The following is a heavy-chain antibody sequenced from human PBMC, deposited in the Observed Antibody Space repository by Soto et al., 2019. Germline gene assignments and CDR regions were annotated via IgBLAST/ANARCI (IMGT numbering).Heavy chain of an antibody. CDR3: ANLDYYDSSGPFDY. Sequence: EVQLLESGGGLVQPGGSLRLSCAASGFTFSSYAMSWVRQAPGKGLEWVSAISGSGGSTYYADSVRGRFTISRDNSKNKLSRQMNSLRAEDTAVYYCANLDYYDSSGPFDYWGQGSLVTVSS. V-gene: IGHV3-23*01. J-gene: IGHJ4*02. CDR2: ISGSGGST. CDR1: GFTFSSYA. D-gene: IGHD3-22*01.